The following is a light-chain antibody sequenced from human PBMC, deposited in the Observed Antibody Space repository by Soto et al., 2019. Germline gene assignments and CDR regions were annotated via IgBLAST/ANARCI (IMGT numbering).Light chain of an antibody. CDR2: DAS. Sequence: VLAQSPGTLALSPRERATLSCRASQSVSSYLAWYQQKPGQGPRLLIYDASIRATGIPARFSGRGSGTDFTLTISSLEPEDFAVYYCQQRSAWPRTTFGLGTRLEIK. J-gene: IGKJ5*01. V-gene: IGKV3-11*01. CDR3: QQRSAWPRTT. CDR1: QSVSSY.